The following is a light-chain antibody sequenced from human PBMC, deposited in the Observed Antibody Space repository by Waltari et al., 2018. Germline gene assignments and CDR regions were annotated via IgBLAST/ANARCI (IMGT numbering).Light chain of an antibody. Sequence: ETVLTQSPGTLSLSPGERATLSCRASQSVSSSYLARYQQKPGQAPRLLIYGASSRATGIPDRFSGSGSGTDFTLTISRLEPEDFAVYYCQLFANSPPLTFGGGTKVEIK. V-gene: IGKV3-20*01. CDR2: GAS. J-gene: IGKJ4*01. CDR1: QSVSSSY. CDR3: QLFANSPPLT.